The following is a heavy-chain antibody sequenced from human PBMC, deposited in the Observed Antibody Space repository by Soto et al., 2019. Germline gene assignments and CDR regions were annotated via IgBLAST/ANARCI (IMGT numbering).Heavy chain of an antibody. CDR2: ISSSSSTI. Sequence: LRLSCAASGFTFSSYSMNWVRQAPGKGLEWVSYISSSSSTIYYADSVKGRFTISRDNTKNSLYLQMNSLRDEDTAVYYCARDAPPLAYYYDPNWFDPWGQGTLVTVSS. CDR3: ARDAPPLAYYYDPNWFDP. V-gene: IGHV3-48*02. CDR1: GFTFSSYS. J-gene: IGHJ5*02. D-gene: IGHD3-22*01.